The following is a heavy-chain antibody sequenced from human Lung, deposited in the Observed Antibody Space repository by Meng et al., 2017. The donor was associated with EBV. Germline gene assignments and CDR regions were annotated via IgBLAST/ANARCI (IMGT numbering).Heavy chain of an antibody. V-gene: IGHV3-23*01. CDR1: GFTFSNYA. Sequence: EVQLLESGGGWVQPGGCLRLPCSASGFTFSNYAMSWVRQAPGKGLEWVSGISGSGGSTYHADSVKGRLTITRDNSKNTLYLQMNSLRAEDTAVYYCARDKGIATPGSNFDYCGQGTLVTVSS. D-gene: IGHD6-13*01. CDR3: ARDKGIATPGSNFDY. CDR2: ISGSGGST. J-gene: IGHJ4*02.